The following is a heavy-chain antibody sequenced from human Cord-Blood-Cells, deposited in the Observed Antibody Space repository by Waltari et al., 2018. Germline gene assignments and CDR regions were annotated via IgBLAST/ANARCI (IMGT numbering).Heavy chain of an antibody. D-gene: IGHD2-2*01. CDR1: GGSFSGSY. V-gene: IGHV4-34*01. CDR2: INHSGST. J-gene: IGHJ4*02. Sequence: QVQLQQWGAGLLKPSETLSLTCAVYGGSFSGSYWSWIRQPPGKGLEWIGEINHSGSTNYNPSLKRRVAISVDTAKNQFSLKLSSVTAADTAVYYCARALPDCSSTSCYYDYWGQGTLVTVSS. CDR3: ARALPDCSSTSCYYDY.